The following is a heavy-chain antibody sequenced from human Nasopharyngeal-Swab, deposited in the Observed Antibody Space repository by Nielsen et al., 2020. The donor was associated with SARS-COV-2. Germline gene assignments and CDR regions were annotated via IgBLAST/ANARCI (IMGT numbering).Heavy chain of an antibody. Sequence: GESLKISCAASGFPFSSYSMNWVRQAPGKGLEWVSSISSSSVYIYYADSVKGRFTISRDNAKNSLYLQMNSLRAEDTAVYYCARALGYNYGPPLDYWGQGTQVTVSS. CDR2: ISSSSVYI. CDR1: GFPFSSYS. V-gene: IGHV3-21*01. CDR3: ARALGYNYGPPLDY. J-gene: IGHJ4*02. D-gene: IGHD5-18*01.